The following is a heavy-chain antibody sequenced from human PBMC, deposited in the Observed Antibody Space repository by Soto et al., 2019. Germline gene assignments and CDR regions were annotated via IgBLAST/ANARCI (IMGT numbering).Heavy chain of an antibody. CDR3: ARGADDYGDRVDY. Sequence: EVQLVETGGGLIQPGGSLRLSCAASGFSVSNNYMSWVRQAPGKGLEWVSILYSGGSTYYADSVRGRFTISRVNSQNTLYLQRNNLRAEDTAVYYCARGADDYGDRVDYGGQGTLVTVSA. CDR2: LYSGGST. D-gene: IGHD4-17*01. CDR1: GFSVSNNY. V-gene: IGHV3-53*02. J-gene: IGHJ4*02.